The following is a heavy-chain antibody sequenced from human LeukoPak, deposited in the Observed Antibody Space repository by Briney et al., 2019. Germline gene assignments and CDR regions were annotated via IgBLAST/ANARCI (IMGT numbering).Heavy chain of an antibody. CDR2: IHKDGSEA. J-gene: IGHJ3*02. CDR3: VRDWGYCTSATCYSTQNHVFGM. CDR1: GVTFSGYW. Sequence: GGSLRLSCAAPGVTFSGYWMSWVRPVPGKGLEWVARIHKDGSEAQYVDAVKGPFAISRDNAKNSLFLQMNSLSVEDGAVYFCVRDWGYCTSATCYSTQNHVFGMWGQGTMVTVSS. D-gene: IGHD2-2*01. V-gene: IGHV3-7*01.